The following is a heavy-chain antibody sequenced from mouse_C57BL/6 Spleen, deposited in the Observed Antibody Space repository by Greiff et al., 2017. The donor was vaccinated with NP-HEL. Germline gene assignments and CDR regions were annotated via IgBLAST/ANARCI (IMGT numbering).Heavy chain of an antibody. CDR2: IDPSDSYT. CDR3: ARPGTWYYFDY. Sequence: QVQLQQPGAELVMPGASVKLSCKASGYTFTSYWMHWVKQRPGQGLEWIGEIDPSDSYTNYNQKFKGKSTLTVDKSSSTAYMQLSRLTAEDSAVYYRARPGTWYYFDYWGQGTTLTVSS. D-gene: IGHD4-1*01. J-gene: IGHJ2*01. V-gene: IGHV1-69*01. CDR1: GYTFTSYW.